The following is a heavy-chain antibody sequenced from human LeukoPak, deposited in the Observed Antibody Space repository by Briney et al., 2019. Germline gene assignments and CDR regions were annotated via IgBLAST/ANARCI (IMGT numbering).Heavy chain of an antibody. D-gene: IGHD3-22*01. CDR3: ARDTYYYDSSGYSVLYYFDY. CDR1: GATFSNYA. J-gene: IGHJ4*02. V-gene: IGHV1-69*05. CDR2: IIPIFGTA. Sequence: SVKVSCKASGATFSNYAISWVRQAPGQGLEWMGGIIPIFGTANYAQKFQGRVTITTDESTSTAYMELSSLRSEDTAVYYCARDTYYYDSSGYSVLYYFDYWGQGTLVTVSS.